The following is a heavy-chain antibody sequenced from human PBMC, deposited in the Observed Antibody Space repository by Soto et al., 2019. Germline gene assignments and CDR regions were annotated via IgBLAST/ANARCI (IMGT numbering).Heavy chain of an antibody. CDR3: ARTYSGYDSPYYYGMDV. J-gene: IGHJ6*02. CDR2: IYYNGNT. D-gene: IGHD5-12*01. CDR1: GDSISSGDYY. V-gene: IGHV4-30-4*01. Sequence: SETLSLTCTVSGDSISSGDYYWSWIRQPPGKGLEWIGCIYYNGNTYYNTSLKRRFSISVDTSKKQFSLKLRSVTAADTAVYYCARTYSGYDSPYYYGMDVWGQGTTVTVSS.